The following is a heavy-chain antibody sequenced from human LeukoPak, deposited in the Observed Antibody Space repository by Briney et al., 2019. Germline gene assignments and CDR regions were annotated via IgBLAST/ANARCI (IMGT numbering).Heavy chain of an antibody. D-gene: IGHD5-12*01. CDR1: GASISRYF. Sequence: SETLSLTCTVSGASISRYFWNGIRQPPGKELEWIGYISSGGSTNYNPSLKSRVTISIDTSKNQFSLKLTSATAADTAVYYCARGDDYKSTLFDYWGQGTLVTVSS. J-gene: IGHJ4*02. V-gene: IGHV4-59*01. CDR2: ISSGGST. CDR3: ARGDDYKSTLFDY.